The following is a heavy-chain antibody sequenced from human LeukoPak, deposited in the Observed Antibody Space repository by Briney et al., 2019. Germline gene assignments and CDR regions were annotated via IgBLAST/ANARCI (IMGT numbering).Heavy chain of an antibody. CDR3: ARRSSSWYRGWFDY. J-gene: IGHJ4*02. CDR2: IYTSGST. D-gene: IGHD6-13*01. Sequence: SETLSLTCTVSGGSISSYYWSWIRQPAGKGLERIGRIYTSGSTNYNPSLKSRVTMSVDTSKNQFSLKLSSVTAADTAVYYCARRSSSWYRGWFDYWGQGTLVTVSS. CDR1: GGSISSYY. V-gene: IGHV4-4*07.